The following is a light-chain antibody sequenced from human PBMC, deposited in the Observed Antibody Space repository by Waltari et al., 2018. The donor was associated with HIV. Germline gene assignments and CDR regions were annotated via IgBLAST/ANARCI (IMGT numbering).Light chain of an antibody. J-gene: IGLJ3*02. Sequence: QLVLTQSPSASASLGASVKLTCTLSSGHSSYAIAWHQQQPEKGPRYLMNLNSDGSHSKGDGIPDRFSGSSSGAERYLTISNLQSEDEADYYCQTWGTGIRVFGGGTKLTVL. CDR1: SGHSSYA. V-gene: IGLV4-69*01. CDR2: LNSDGSH. CDR3: QTWGTGIRV.